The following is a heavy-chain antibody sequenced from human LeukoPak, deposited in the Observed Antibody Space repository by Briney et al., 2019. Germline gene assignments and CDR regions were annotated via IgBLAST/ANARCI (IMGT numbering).Heavy chain of an antibody. D-gene: IGHD2-15*01. CDR2: ISSTGGTT. V-gene: IGHV3-23*01. CDR3: AKNGDRGAYCTGGTCYPYFYYYMDV. Sequence: GGSLRLSCAASGITFSGYGMSWVRQAPGKVLEWVSSISSTGGTTYYADSVKGRFTISRDNSKNTLYLQMNSLRAEDTAIYYCAKNGDRGAYCTGGTCYPYFYYYMDVWGKGTTVTI. J-gene: IGHJ6*03. CDR1: GITFSGYG.